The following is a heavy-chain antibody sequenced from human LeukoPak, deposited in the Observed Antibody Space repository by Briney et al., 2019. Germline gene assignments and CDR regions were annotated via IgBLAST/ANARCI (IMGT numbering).Heavy chain of an antibody. V-gene: IGHV3-9*01. D-gene: IGHD3-10*01. CDR3: GLMVRGVLDY. J-gene: IGHJ4*02. Sequence: SLRLSCAASGFTFDDYAMHWVRQAPGKGLEWVSGISWNSGSIGYADSVKGRFTISRDNAKNSLYLQMNSLRAEDTALYYCGLMVRGVLDYWGQGTVLTVTS. CDR2: ISWNSGSI. CDR1: GFTFDDYA.